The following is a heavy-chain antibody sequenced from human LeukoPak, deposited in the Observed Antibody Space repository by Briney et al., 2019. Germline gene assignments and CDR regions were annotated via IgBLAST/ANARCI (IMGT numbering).Heavy chain of an antibody. V-gene: IGHV3-7*04. J-gene: IGHJ4*02. Sequence: PGGSLRLSCAASGFTFSSYWMSWVRQAPGTGLEWVANINQDASETYYVDSVKGRFTISRDNAKNSVYLQINSLRADDTAVYYCARDHLEYSFDYWGQGTLVTVSS. CDR2: INQDASET. CDR3: ARDHLEYSFDY. CDR1: GFTFSSYW.